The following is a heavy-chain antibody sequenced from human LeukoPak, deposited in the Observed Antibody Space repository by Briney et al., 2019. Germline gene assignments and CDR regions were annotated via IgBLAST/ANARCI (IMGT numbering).Heavy chain of an antibody. V-gene: IGHV4-39*07. CDR3: ARVKERDFWSGYWRSYYYYYMDV. D-gene: IGHD3-3*01. CDR2: IYYSGST. J-gene: IGHJ6*03. CDR1: GGSISSSSYY. Sequence: SETLSLTCTVSGGSISSSSYYWGWIRQPPGNGLEWIGSIYYSGSTYYNPSLKSRVTISVDTSKNQFSLKLSSVTAADTAVYYCARVKERDFWSGYWRSYYYYYMDVWGKGTTVTVSS.